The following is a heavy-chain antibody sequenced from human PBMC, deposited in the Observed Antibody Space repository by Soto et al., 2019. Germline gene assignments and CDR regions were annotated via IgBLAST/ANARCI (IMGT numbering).Heavy chain of an antibody. CDR2: IYTSGST. V-gene: IGHV4-4*07. CDR3: AREPASRRYNWFDP. Sequence: QMQLQEPGPGLVKPSETLSLTCTVSGGSISVYYWSWIRQPAGKGLEWIGRIYTSGSTNYNPSLQSRVTMSVDTSKNQFSLKLSSVTAADAAVYYCAREPASRRYNWFDPWGQGTLVTVSS. J-gene: IGHJ5*02. CDR1: GGSISVYY.